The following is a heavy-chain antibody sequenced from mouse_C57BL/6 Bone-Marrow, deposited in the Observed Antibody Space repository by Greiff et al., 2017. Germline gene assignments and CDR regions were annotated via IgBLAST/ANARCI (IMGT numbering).Heavy chain of an antibody. CDR3: ARGWLPNFDY. CDR1: GYTFTSYW. D-gene: IGHD2-3*01. Sequence: QVQLQQPGAELVKPGASVKMSCKASGYTFTSYWITWVKPRPGQGLEWIGDIYPGSGSTNYNEKFKSKATLTVDTSSSTAYMQLSSLTSEDAAVYYCARGWLPNFDYWGQGTTLTVSS. J-gene: IGHJ2*01. CDR2: IYPGSGST. V-gene: IGHV1-55*01.